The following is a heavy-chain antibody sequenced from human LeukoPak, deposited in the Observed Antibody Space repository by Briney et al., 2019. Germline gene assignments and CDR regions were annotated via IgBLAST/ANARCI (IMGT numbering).Heavy chain of an antibody. J-gene: IGHJ5*02. CDR2: ISAYNGNT. CDR3: AREYCSSTSCYTGGVWFDP. Sequence: ASVKVSYKASGYTFTSYGISWVRQAPGQGLEWMGWISAYNGNTNYAQKLQGRVTMTTDTSTSTAYMELRSLRSDDTAVYYCAREYCSSTSCYTGGVWFDPWGQGTLVTVSS. CDR1: GYTFTSYG. D-gene: IGHD2-2*02. V-gene: IGHV1-18*01.